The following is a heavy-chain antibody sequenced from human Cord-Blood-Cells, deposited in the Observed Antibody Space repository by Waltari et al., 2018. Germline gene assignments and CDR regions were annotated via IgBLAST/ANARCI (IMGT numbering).Heavy chain of an antibody. CDR1: GFTFSSSG. J-gene: IGHJ4*02. D-gene: IGHD3-22*01. CDR3: AKGGITMIVVVIDY. V-gene: IGHV3-30*18. CDR2: ISYDGSNK. Sequence: QVQLVESGGGVVQPGRSLRLSCAASGFTFSSSGMHWVRQAPGKGLEWVAVISYDGSNKYYADSVKGRFTISRDNSKNTLYLQMNSLRAEDTAVYYCAKGGITMIVVVIDYWGQGTLVTVSS.